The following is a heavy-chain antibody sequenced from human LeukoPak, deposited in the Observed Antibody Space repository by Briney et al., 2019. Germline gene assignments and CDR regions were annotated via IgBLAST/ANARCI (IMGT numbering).Heavy chain of an antibody. CDR2: IYYSGST. J-gene: IGHJ3*01. CDR3: ARVGVTIAALV. V-gene: IGHV4-31*03. D-gene: IGHD6-13*01. CDR1: GGSISSGGYH. Sequence: SETLSLTCTVSGGSISSGGYHWSWIRQHPGKGLEWIGYIYYSGSTYYNPSLKSRVTISVDTSKNQFSLKLSSVTAADTAVYYCARVGVTIAALVWGQGTMVTVSS.